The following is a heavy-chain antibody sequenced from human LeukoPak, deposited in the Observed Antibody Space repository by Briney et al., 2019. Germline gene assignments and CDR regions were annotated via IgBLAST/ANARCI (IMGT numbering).Heavy chain of an antibody. CDR1: GFSFRSYT. Sequence: PAGGSLRLSCEGSGFSFRSYTMTWVRQVPGKGLEWASTISASGVSAYYAVSVKGRFTISRDNSKNTFYMQMNSLRAEDTAVYYCAKGKVNHDGAFDLWGQGAMVTVSS. CDR2: ISASGVSA. V-gene: IGHV3-23*01. J-gene: IGHJ3*01. CDR3: AKGKVNHDGAFDL. D-gene: IGHD1-14*01.